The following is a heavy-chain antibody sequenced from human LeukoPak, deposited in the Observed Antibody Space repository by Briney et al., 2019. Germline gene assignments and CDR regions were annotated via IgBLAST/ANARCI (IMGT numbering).Heavy chain of an antibody. J-gene: IGHJ5*01. Sequence: GGSLRLSCAASGFTFNTYEMSWVRQAPGKGLEWVSCVSSSGTTMYHADSVKGRFTISRDNSKNTLYLQMNSLRAEDTALYYCTKDILTGYYISGFDSWGQGTLVTVSS. CDR1: GFTFNTYE. V-gene: IGHV3-48*03. CDR3: TKDILTGYYISGFDS. D-gene: IGHD3-9*01. CDR2: VSSSGTTM.